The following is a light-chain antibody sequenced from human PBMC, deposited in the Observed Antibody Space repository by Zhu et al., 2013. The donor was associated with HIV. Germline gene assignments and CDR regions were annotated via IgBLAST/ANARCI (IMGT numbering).Light chain of an antibody. CDR3: LQHDNYPPLT. Sequence: DIQMTQSPSSLSASVGDRVTITCRASQSISSYLNWYQQKAGKAPKLLIYAASTLHSGVPSRFSGSGSGTEFTLTISNLQPEDFATYYCLQHDNYPPLTLGGGTKVEIK. CDR2: AAS. V-gene: IGKV1-17*02. J-gene: IGKJ4*01. CDR1: QSISSY.